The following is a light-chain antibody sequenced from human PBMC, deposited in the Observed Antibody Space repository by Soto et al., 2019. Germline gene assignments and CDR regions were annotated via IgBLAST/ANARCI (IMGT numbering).Light chain of an antibody. Sequence: AIQMTQSPSSLSASVGDRITITCRASQGIGNDLGWYQQKPGKAPKLLIYDASILQSGVPSRFSGSGSGTDFTLTINSLQPEDFATYYCLRDYHGWTFGQGTKVEIK. CDR1: QGIGND. CDR3: LRDYHGWT. CDR2: DAS. J-gene: IGKJ1*01. V-gene: IGKV1-6*01.